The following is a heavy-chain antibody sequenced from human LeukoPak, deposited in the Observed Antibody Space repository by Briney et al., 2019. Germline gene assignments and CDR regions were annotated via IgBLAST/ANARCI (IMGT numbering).Heavy chain of an antibody. V-gene: IGHV4-4*02. CDR2: IYHSGST. CDR3: ARAGSAMVSYYGMDV. Sequence: PSETLSLTCAVSGGSISSSNWWSWVRQPPGKGLEWMGEIYHSGSTNYNPSLKSRVTISVDKSKNQFSLKLSSVTAADTAVYYCARAGSAMVSYYGMDVWGQGTTVTVSS. CDR1: GGSISSSNW. J-gene: IGHJ6*02. D-gene: IGHD5-18*01.